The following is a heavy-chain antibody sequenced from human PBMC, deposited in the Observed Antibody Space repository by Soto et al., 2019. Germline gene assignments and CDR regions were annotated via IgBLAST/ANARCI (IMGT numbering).Heavy chain of an antibody. CDR2: ISYDGSNK. Sequence: QVQLVESGGGVVQPGRSLRLSCAASGFTFSSYGMHWVRQAPGKGLEWVAVISYDGSNKYYADSVKGRFTISRDNSKNTLYRQMNSLRAEDTAVYYCAKTFYSSSWYFDYWGQGTLVTVSS. CDR3: AKTFYSSSWYFDY. D-gene: IGHD6-13*01. CDR1: GFTFSSYG. J-gene: IGHJ4*02. V-gene: IGHV3-30*18.